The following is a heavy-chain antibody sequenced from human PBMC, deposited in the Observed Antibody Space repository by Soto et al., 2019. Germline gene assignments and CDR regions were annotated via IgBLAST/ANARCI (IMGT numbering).Heavy chain of an antibody. D-gene: IGHD2-2*01. V-gene: IGHV4-59*01. CDR1: GASISRYY. J-gene: IGHJ6*02. CDR3: ARDSGRSDVVPAAISAMDV. CDR2: LYNTGST. Sequence: SETLSLTCTVSGASISRYYWSWIRQSPGKGLKWIGYLYNTGSTIYNPSLKSRVTISVDTSKNQFSLKMNSVTAADTAVYYCARDSGRSDVVPAAISAMDVWGQGTTVTVSS.